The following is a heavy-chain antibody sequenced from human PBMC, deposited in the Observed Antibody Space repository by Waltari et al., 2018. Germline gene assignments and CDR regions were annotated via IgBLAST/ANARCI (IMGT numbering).Heavy chain of an antibody. CDR1: GYTFTGYY. D-gene: IGHD3-3*01. Sequence: QVQLVQSGAEVKKPGASVKVSCKASGYTFTGYYMHWVRQAPGQGLEWMGWINPNSGGTNYAQKFQGRVTMTRDPSISTAYMELSSLRSDDTAVYYCARDFWSGQGGAFDIWGQGTMVTVSS. J-gene: IGHJ3*02. CDR3: ARDFWSGQGGAFDI. CDR2: INPNSGGT. V-gene: IGHV1-2*02.